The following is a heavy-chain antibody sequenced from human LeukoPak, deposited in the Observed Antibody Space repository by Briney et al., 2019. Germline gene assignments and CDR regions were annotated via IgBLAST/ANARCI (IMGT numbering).Heavy chain of an antibody. CDR3: AIRLGYCTSTSCPGWDAFDI. Sequence: SETLSLTCTVSGGSISGSSYYWGWIRQPPGKGLEWIGTIYFSGATYYNPSLKSRGTISEDTSKNHFSLKLTSVTAADTAVYYCAIRLGYCTSTSCPGWDAFDIWGQGTTVTVSS. J-gene: IGHJ3*02. CDR1: GGSISGSSYY. V-gene: IGHV4-39*02. CDR2: IYFSGAT. D-gene: IGHD2-2*01.